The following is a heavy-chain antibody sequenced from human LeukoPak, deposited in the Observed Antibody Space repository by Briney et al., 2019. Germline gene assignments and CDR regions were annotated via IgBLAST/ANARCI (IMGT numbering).Heavy chain of an antibody. CDR3: AKDLWGASYVGGDAFDI. CDR2: ITWDGDNT. D-gene: IGHD1-26*01. V-gene: IGHV3-43D*03. Sequence: GGSLRLSCAASGFTFDDYAMHWVRQPPGKGLEWVSLITWDGDNTYYTDSVKGRFTISRDNSENSLYPQMNSLRAEDTAVYYCAKDLWGASYVGGDAFDIWGQGTMVTVSS. J-gene: IGHJ3*02. CDR1: GFTFDDYA.